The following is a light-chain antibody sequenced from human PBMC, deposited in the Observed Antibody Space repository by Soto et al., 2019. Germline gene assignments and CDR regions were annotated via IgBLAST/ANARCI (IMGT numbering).Light chain of an antibody. Sequence: QSAPTQPASVSGSPGQSITISCTGTSSDVGSYNLVSWYQQHPGKAPKLMIYEGSKRPSGVSNRFSGSKSGNTASLTISGLQAEDEADYYCCSYAGSSIVVFGGGTKLTVL. CDR1: SSDVGSYNL. CDR2: EGS. V-gene: IGLV2-23*01. CDR3: CSYAGSSIVV. J-gene: IGLJ2*01.